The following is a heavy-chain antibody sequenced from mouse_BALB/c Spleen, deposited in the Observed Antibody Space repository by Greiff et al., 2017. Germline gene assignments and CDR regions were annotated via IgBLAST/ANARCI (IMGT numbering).Heavy chain of an antibody. CDR3: ARGNITTATGFAY. V-gene: IGHV14-1*02. J-gene: IGHJ3*01. CDR2: IDPENGNT. D-gene: IGHD1-2*01. CDR1: GFNIKDYY. Sequence: EVKLQESGAELVRPGALVKLSCKASGFNIKDYYMHWVKQRPEQGLEWIGWIDPENGNTIYDPKFQGKASITADTSSNTAYLQLSSLTSEDTAVYYCARGNITTATGFAYWGQGTLVTVSA.